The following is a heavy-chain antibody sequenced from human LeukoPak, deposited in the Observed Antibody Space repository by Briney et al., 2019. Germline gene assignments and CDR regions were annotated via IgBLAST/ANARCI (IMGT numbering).Heavy chain of an antibody. CDR2: ISANAVST. CDR1: GFTFSNYA. Sequence: GGSLRLSCAASGFTFSNYAMHWVRQAPGKGLEYVSAISANAVSTHYANSVKGRFTISRDDSKNTLYLQMGSLRPEDTALYYCARVDFWSGGNYWGQGTLVTVSS. V-gene: IGHV3-64*01. J-gene: IGHJ4*02. D-gene: IGHD3-3*01. CDR3: ARVDFWSGGNY.